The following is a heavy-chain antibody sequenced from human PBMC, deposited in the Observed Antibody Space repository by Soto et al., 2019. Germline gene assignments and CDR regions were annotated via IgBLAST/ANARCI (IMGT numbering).Heavy chain of an antibody. J-gene: IGHJ6*02. Sequence: QVQLVQSGAEVKKPGSSVKVSCKASGGTFSSYAISWVRQAPGQGLEWMGGIIPIFGTANYAQKFQGRVTITADESTSTAYRELSSLRSEDTAVYYCARASGPPDIVLVPAVGNYYHYGMDVWGQGTTVTVSS. CDR3: ARASGPPDIVLVPAVGNYYHYGMDV. CDR1: GGTFSSYA. D-gene: IGHD2-2*01. V-gene: IGHV1-69*12. CDR2: IIPIFGTA.